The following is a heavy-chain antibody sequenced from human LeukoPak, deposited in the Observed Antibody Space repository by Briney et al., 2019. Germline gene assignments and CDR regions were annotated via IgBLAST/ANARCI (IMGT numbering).Heavy chain of an antibody. J-gene: IGHJ4*02. V-gene: IGHV3-33*01. CDR2: IRYDGSNK. D-gene: IGHD4-17*01. CDR3: ARAATVTTSPLDY. CDR1: GFTFSSYG. Sequence: GGSLRLSCAASGFTFSSYGMHWVRQAPGKGLEWVAVIRYDGSNKYYADSVKGRFTISRDNSKNTLYLQMNSLRAEDTAVYYCARAATVTTSPLDYWGQGTLVTVSS.